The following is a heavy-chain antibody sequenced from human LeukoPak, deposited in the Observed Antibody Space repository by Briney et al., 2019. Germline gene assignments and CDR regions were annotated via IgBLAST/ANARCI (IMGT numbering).Heavy chain of an antibody. Sequence: ASVKVSCKASGYTFTGYYMHWVRQAPGQGLEGMGWINPNSGGTNYAQKFQGRVTMTRDTSISTAYMELSRLRSDDTAVYYCARDGYYDFWSGYYKDYYYGMDVWGQGTTVTVSS. CDR3: ARDGYYDFWSGYYKDYYYGMDV. J-gene: IGHJ6*02. V-gene: IGHV1-2*02. D-gene: IGHD3-3*01. CDR2: INPNSGGT. CDR1: GYTFTGYY.